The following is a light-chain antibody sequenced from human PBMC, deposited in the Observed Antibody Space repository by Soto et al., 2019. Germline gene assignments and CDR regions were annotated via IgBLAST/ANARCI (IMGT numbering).Light chain of an antibody. V-gene: IGLV2-14*01. J-gene: IGLJ1*01. CDR2: EVS. CDR3: SSYTSSGTRV. Sequence: QSVLTQPASVSGSPGQSITISCTGTTSDVGGYNFVSWYQLHLGKAPKLMIFEVSNRPSGVSNRFSGSKSGNTASLTISGLQAEDEADYYCSSYTSSGTRVFGTGTKLTVL. CDR1: TSDVGGYNF.